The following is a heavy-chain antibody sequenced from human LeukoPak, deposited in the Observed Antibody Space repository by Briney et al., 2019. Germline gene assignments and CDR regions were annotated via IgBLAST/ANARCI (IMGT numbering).Heavy chain of an antibody. CDR1: DASFSSHH. D-gene: IGHD4-17*01. V-gene: IGHV4-59*11. CDR3: ARDLVTVTKGFDI. Sequence: SETLSLTCTVSDASFSSHHWSWIRQPPGKGLEWIGYISYIGSTNYNPSLKSRVTISIDTSKNQFSLKLISVTAADTAVYYCARDLVTVTKGFDIWGQGTMVSVSS. J-gene: IGHJ3*02. CDR2: ISYIGST.